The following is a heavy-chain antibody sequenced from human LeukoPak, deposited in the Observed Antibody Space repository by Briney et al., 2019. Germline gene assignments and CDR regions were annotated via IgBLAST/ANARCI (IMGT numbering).Heavy chain of an antibody. Sequence: ASVKVSCKASGYTFTSYGISWVRQAPGQGLEWMGWISAYNGNTNYAQKLQGRVTMTTDTSTSTAYMELRSLRSDDTAVYYCARVFALRYFDPREEYYYYYYYMDVWGKGTTVTISS. V-gene: IGHV1-18*01. CDR2: ISAYNGNT. CDR3: ARVFALRYFDPREEYYYYYYYMDV. CDR1: GYTFTSYG. J-gene: IGHJ6*03. D-gene: IGHD3-9*01.